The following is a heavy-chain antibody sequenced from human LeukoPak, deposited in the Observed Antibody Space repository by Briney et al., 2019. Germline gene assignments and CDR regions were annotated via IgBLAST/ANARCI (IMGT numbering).Heavy chain of an antibody. CDR1: GYTFSPYL. D-gene: IGHD3-10*01. J-gene: IGHJ3*02. V-gene: IGHV3-74*01. CDR3: ARDRGTPDSFNS. Sequence: PGGSLRLSCAASGYTFSPYLMHWVRQAPGKGLVGVSHISGDGSAIVYAASVKGRFTFSRDNAKNTLFLQMDSLRAEDTAVYYCARDRGTPDSFNSWGQGTVVTVSS. CDR2: ISGDGSAI.